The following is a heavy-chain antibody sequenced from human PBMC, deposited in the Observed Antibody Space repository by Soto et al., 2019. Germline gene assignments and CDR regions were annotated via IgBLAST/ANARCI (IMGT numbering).Heavy chain of an antibody. D-gene: IGHD3-16*02. CDR1: GFTFSSYS. J-gene: IGHJ6*02. V-gene: IGHV3-21*01. CDR3: ARDHRKGYYYYYGMDV. Sequence: EVQLVESGGGLVKPGGSLRLSCAASGFTFSSYSTNWVRQAPGKGLEWVSSISSSSSYIYYADSVKGRFTISRDNAKNSLYLQMNSLRAEDTAVYYCARDHRKGYYYYYGMDVWGQGTTVTVSS. CDR2: ISSSSSYI.